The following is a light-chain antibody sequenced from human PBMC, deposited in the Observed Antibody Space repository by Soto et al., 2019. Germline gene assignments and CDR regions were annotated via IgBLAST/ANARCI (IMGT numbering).Light chain of an antibody. CDR3: QQRSNWPRDT. J-gene: IGKJ2*01. Sequence: EIVLTQSPATLSLSPGERATLSCRASQSVSSYLAWYQLKPGQAPRLLIYDASNRATGIPARFSGSGSGTDFTLTISSLEPEDFAVYYCQQRSNWPRDTFGQGTKLEIK. V-gene: IGKV3-11*01. CDR1: QSVSSY. CDR2: DAS.